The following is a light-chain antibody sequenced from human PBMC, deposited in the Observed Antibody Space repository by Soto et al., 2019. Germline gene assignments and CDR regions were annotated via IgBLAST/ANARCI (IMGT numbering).Light chain of an antibody. V-gene: IGKV1-5*01. CDR2: DAS. J-gene: IGKJ4*01. Sequence: DIQMTQSPATLSASVGDRVTITCRASQSVRSWLAWYQQKPGTAPKLLIFDASRLESGVPSRFSGSASGTEFTLTISSLQPDDFATYYCQQYDNYPPTFGGGTKV. CDR3: QQYDNYPPT. CDR1: QSVRSW.